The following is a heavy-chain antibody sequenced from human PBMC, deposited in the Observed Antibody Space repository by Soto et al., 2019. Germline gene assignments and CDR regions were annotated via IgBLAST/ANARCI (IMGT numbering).Heavy chain of an antibody. CDR1: GYTFTSYA. J-gene: IGHJ4*02. CDR2: ISASNGNT. Sequence: QVQLVQSGAEVKKPGASVKVSCKASGYTFTSYAISWVRQAPGQGLEWMGWISASNGNTNYAQKLQGRVTMTTDTSPSTASMELRRLRSDDTAVYYCAIDLPHEDYWGQGTLVTVSS. V-gene: IGHV1-18*01. CDR3: AIDLPHEDY.